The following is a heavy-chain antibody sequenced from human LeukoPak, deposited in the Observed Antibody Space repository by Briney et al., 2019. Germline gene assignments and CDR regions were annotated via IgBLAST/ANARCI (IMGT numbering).Heavy chain of an antibody. V-gene: IGHV4-34*01. D-gene: IGHD6-19*01. CDR1: GGSFSGYY. Sequence: PSETLSLTCAIYGGSFSGYYWSWIRRPPGKGLEWNGEINHSGSTNYNPSLKSRVTISVDTSKNQFSLKLSSVTAADTAVYYCARSGRGSSGWSANFDYWGQGTLVTVSS. CDR2: INHSGST. CDR3: ARSGRGSSGWSANFDY. J-gene: IGHJ4*02.